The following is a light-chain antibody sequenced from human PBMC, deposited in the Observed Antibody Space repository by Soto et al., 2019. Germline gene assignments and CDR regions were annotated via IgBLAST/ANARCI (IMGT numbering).Light chain of an antibody. V-gene: IGLV1-40*01. CDR1: SSNIGAGYD. J-gene: IGLJ1*01. CDR3: QSYDRSLRTYV. CDR2: GNS. Sequence: QSVLTQPPSVSGAPGQRVIISCSGSSSNIGAGYDVNWYRQLPGTAPKLLIYGNSDRPSGVPDRFSGSKSGTSASLAITGLQAEDEADYFCQSYDRSLRTYVFGTATKLTVL.